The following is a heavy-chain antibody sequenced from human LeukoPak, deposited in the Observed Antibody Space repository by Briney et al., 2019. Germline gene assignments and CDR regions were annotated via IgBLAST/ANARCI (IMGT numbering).Heavy chain of an antibody. J-gene: IGHJ5*02. Sequence: GGSLRLSCAASGFTFKLYWMHWVRQVPGKRPVGVSRINDDGSDTVYAVSVRGRFTISRDDAKNTVYLQMNNLRAEDTAVYHCVRGGPSTWSWGQGTLVTVSS. CDR3: VRGGPSTWS. V-gene: IGHV3-74*01. D-gene: IGHD2-15*01. CDR2: INDDGSDT. CDR1: GFTFKLYW.